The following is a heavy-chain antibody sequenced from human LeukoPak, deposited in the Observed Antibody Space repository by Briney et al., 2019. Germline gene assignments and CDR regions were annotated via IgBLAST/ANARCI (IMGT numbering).Heavy chain of an antibody. CDR1: GYTLTESS. CDR3: ATLRPDSSGKYYFDY. D-gene: IGHD3-22*01. J-gene: IGHJ4*02. V-gene: IGHV1-24*01. CDR2: FDPEDGET. Sequence: GASVKVSCKVSGYTLTESSMHWVRQAPGKGLEWMGGFDPEDGETIYAQKFQGRVTMTEDTSTDTAYMELSSLRSEDTAVYYCATLRPDSSGKYYFDYWGQGTLVTVSS.